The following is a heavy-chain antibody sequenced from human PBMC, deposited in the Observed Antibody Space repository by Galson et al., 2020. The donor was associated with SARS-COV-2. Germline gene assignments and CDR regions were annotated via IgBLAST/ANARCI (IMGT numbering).Heavy chain of an antibody. D-gene: IGHD3-22*01. V-gene: IGHV1-69*02. CDR1: GGTFSSYT. CDR2: IIPILGIA. Sequence: SVKVSCKASGGTFSSYTIRWVRQAPGHGLEWMGRIIPILGIANYAQKFQGRVTITADKSTSTAYMELSSLRSEDTAVYYCAAAEYYYDSSGALNYYYYGMDVWGQGTTVTVSS. J-gene: IGHJ6*02. CDR3: AAAEYYYDSSGALNYYYYGMDV.